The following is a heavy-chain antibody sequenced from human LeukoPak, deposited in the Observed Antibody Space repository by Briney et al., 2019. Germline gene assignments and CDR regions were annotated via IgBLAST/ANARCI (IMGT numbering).Heavy chain of an antibody. J-gene: IGHJ4*02. CDR2: FDPGVSFQ. CDR3: ARDGGGVSSWVSH. D-gene: IGHD2-8*02. Sequence: GESLKISCKPSGYTLSSNWSSGARQLPGKGLKWMGRFDPGVSFQNNRPSLEGRVTISADKSLSTVYLQWTSLKPSDTAIYYCARDGGGVSSWVSHWGQGTLVTVSS. V-gene: IGHV5-10-1*01. CDR1: GYTLSSNW.